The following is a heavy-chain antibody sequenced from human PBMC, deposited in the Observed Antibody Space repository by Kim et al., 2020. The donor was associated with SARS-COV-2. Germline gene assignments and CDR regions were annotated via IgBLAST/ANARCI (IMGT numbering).Heavy chain of an antibody. CDR2: IKQDGNQK. Sequence: GGSLRLSCAASGFTFSSYWMNWVRQAPGKGLEWVANIKQDGNQKSYVDSVKGRFTISRDNAKNSLYLQMNSLRAEDTAVYYCARDGGLYSSVRDAFDIWGQGTMVTVSS. V-gene: IGHV3-7*01. CDR3: ARDGGLYSSVRDAFDI. J-gene: IGHJ3*02. CDR1: GFTFSSYW. D-gene: IGHD6-19*01.